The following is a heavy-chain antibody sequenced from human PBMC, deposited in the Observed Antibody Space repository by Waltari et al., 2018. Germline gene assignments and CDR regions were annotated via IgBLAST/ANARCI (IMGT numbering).Heavy chain of an antibody. CDR2: INHSGST. CDR1: GGSFSGYY. V-gene: IGHV4-34*01. CDR3: ARNDFWSGYQYYYYGMDV. Sequence: QVQLQQWGAGLLKPSETLSLTCAVYGGSFSGYYWSWIRQPQGKGLEWIGEINHSGSTNYNPSLKSRVTISVDTSKNQFSLKLSSVTAADTAVYYCARNDFWSGYQYYYYGMDVWGQGTTVTVSS. D-gene: IGHD3-3*01. J-gene: IGHJ6*02.